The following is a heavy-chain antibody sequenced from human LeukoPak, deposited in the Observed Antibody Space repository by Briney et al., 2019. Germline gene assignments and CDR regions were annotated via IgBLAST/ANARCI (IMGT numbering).Heavy chain of an antibody. D-gene: IGHD6-13*01. CDR3: ARDSGIAAAGAPDY. Sequence: ASVKVSCKASGYTFTGYYMRWVRQAPGQGLEWMGWINPNSGGTNYAQKFRGRVTMTRDTSISTAYMELSRLRSDDTAVYYCARDSGIAAAGAPDYWGQGTLVTVSS. CDR2: INPNSGGT. J-gene: IGHJ4*02. V-gene: IGHV1-2*02. CDR1: GYTFTGYY.